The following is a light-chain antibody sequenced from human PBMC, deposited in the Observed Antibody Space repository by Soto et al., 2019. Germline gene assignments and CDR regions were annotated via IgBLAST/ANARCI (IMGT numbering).Light chain of an antibody. CDR1: RSVSTN. CDR2: NSL. V-gene: IGKV3-15*01. Sequence: EIVMTQSPATLSMSPGESATLSCRASRSVSTNLAWYQQKPGQPPRLVIYNSLSRAAGVPARFSGSGSGTEFTLTISSLQSEDVAVYYCQHYNKWPPWKFGQGTKV. J-gene: IGKJ1*01. CDR3: QHYNKWPPWK.